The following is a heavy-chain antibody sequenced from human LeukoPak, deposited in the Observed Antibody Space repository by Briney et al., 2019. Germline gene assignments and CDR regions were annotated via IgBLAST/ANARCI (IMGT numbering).Heavy chain of an antibody. V-gene: IGHV3-7*04. J-gene: IGHJ5*02. D-gene: IGHD1-14*01. CDR2: INQDRGEI. Sequence: GGSLRLSCAASGFTFSNYWMTWVRQAPGKGLEWVASINQDRGEIHYVDSVRGRFTISRDNSKNSLSLQMSSLTAEDTAVYYCVRANHPGGWFDPWGQGTLVTVSS. CDR1: GFTFSNYW. CDR3: VRANHPGGWFDP.